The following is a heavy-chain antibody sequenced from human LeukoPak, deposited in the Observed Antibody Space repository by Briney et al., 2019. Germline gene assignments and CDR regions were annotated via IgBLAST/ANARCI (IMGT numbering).Heavy chain of an antibody. J-gene: IGHJ4*02. V-gene: IGHV4-61*01. D-gene: IGHD6-13*01. CDR2: IYYSGST. Sequence: SETLSLTCTVSGDSVSSGSYYWRWVRQPPGKGVEWIGYIYYSGSTNYHPSLKSRVTISVDTSKNQFSLKLSSVTAADTAVYYCARDSSKQQVFDYWGQGTLVTVSS. CDR1: GDSVSSGSYY. CDR3: ARDSSKQQVFDY.